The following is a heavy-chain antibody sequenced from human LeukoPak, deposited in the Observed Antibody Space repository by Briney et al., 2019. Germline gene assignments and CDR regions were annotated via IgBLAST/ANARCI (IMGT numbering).Heavy chain of an antibody. CDR1: GGSISSGDYY. J-gene: IGHJ6*03. D-gene: IGHD6-19*01. CDR3: ARDQDSSGWYEPYYYYYMDV. CDR2: IYYSGST. Sequence: SQTLSLTCTVSGGSISSGDYYWSWIRQPPGKGLEWIGYIYYSGSTYYNPSLKSRVTISVDTSKNQFSLKLSSVTAADMAVYYCARDQDSSGWYEPYYYYYMDVWGKGTTVTVSS. V-gene: IGHV4-30-4*08.